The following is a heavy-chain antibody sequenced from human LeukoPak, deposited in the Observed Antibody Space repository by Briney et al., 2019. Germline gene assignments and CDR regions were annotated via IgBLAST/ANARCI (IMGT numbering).Heavy chain of an antibody. CDR2: ISYDGSNK. D-gene: IGHD3-10*01. CDR3: ARGVTYYYGSGSLY. J-gene: IGHJ4*02. V-gene: IGHV3-30-3*01. Sequence: GGSLRLSCAASGFTFSSYAMHWVRQAPGKGLEWVAVISYDGSNKYYADSVKGRFTISRDNSKNTLYLQMNSLRAEDTAVYYCARGVTYYYGSGSLYWGQGTLVTVSS. CDR1: GFTFSSYA.